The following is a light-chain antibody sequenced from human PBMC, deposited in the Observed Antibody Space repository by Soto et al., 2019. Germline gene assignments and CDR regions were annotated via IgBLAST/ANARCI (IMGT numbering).Light chain of an antibody. J-gene: IGLJ3*02. CDR1: SSDVGDYEH. CDR3: SLSTSSSTWV. Sequence: QSALTQPPSVSGSPGQSVTISCTVTSSDVGDYEHVSWYQQAPGTAPKLIIFDVTNRPSGVPDRFSGSKSANTPSLTIFGLQAEDEADYYCSLSTSSSTWVFGGGTKLTVL. V-gene: IGLV2-18*01. CDR2: DVT.